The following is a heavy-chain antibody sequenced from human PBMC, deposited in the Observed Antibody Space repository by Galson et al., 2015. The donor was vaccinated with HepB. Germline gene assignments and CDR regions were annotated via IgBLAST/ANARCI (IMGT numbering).Heavy chain of an antibody. J-gene: IGHJ4*02. V-gene: IGHV3-30*18. CDR3: AKDPNTAGYFDY. CDR2: ISYDGSNK. Sequence: SLRLSCAASGFTFSSYGMHWVRQAPGKGLEWVAVISYDGSNKYYADSVKGRFTISRDNSKNTLYLQMNSLRAEDTAVYYCAKDPNTAGYFDYWGQGTLVTVSS. D-gene: IGHD5-18*01. CDR1: GFTFSSYG.